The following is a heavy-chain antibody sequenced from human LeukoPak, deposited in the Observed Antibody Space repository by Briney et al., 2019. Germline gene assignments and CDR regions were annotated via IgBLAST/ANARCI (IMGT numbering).Heavy chain of an antibody. V-gene: IGHV3-48*01. CDR3: ARGGSSSSAY. J-gene: IGHJ4*02. CDR2: ISSSSSTI. CDR1: GFTFSSYS. Sequence: GGSLRLSCAASGFTFSSYSMNWVRQAPGKGLEWVSYISSSSSTIYYADSVKGRFTISRDNAKNSLYLQTNSLRAEDTAVYYCARGGSSSSAYWGQGTLVTVSS. D-gene: IGHD6-6*01.